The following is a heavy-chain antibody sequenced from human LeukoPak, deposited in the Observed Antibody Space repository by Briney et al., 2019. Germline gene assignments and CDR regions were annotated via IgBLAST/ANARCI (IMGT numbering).Heavy chain of an antibody. CDR3: ATHRRPGSGGYENAFEI. Sequence: TPSETLSLTCTVSGASIGSTTYYWDWFRQPPGKGLEWIGNIYDGGSTHYNPSLKSRLTMSVDTSKNHFSLRLNSVTAADTAIYYCATHRRPGSGGYENAFEIWGQGTMVTVSS. CDR2: IYDGGST. CDR1: GASIGSTTYY. V-gene: IGHV4-39*01. J-gene: IGHJ3*02. D-gene: IGHD5-12*01.